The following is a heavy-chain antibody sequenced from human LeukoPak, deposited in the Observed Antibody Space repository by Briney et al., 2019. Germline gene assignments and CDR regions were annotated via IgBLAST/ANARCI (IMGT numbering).Heavy chain of an antibody. D-gene: IGHD6-13*01. CDR2: ILPIFGTA. CDR1: GGTFSNYG. CDR3: AREYRSSYYYYLDV. Sequence: ASVKVSCRASGGTFSNYGISWVRQAPGQGLEWMGAILPIFGTANYAQNFQGRVTITADESTSTAYMELSSLRSDDTAVYYCAREYRSSYYYYLDVWGKGTAVTVSS. J-gene: IGHJ6*03. V-gene: IGHV1-69*13.